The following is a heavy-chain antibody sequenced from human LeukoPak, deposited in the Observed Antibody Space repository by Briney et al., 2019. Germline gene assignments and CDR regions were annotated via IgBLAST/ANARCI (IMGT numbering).Heavy chain of an antibody. D-gene: IGHD4-23*01. J-gene: IGHJ4*02. V-gene: IGHV4-34*01. CDR1: GGSFSGYH. CDR3: ARDPTTVVTTPYYCDF. Sequence: SETLSLTCAVHGGSFSGYHWNWIRQSPGKGLEWIGEINDRGHTNYNPSLESRITISVDTSKKQFSLNLSSVTAADTAVYYCARDPTTVVTTPYYCDFWGQGTLVTVSS. CDR2: INDRGHT.